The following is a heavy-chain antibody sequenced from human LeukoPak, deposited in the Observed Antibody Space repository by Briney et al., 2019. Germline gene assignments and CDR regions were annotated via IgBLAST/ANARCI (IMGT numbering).Heavy chain of an antibody. V-gene: IGHV3-23*01. CDR1: GFTFSSYA. CDR2: ISGSGGST. J-gene: IGHJ4*02. Sequence: GGSLRLSCAASGFTFSSYAMSWVRQAPGKGLEWVSAISGSGGSTYYAGSVKGRFTISRDNSKNTLYLQMNSLRAEDTAVYYCAKGDYCSGGSCYIRGGDYFDYWGQGTLVTVSS. CDR3: AKGDYCSGGSCYIRGGDYFDY. D-gene: IGHD2-15*01.